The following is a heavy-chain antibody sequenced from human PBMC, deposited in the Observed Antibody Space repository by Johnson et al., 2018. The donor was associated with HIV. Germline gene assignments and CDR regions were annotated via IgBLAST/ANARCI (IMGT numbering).Heavy chain of an antibody. Sequence: VLLVESGGGLVQRGVSLRLSCAGSGFTVSRNYMSWVRQAPGKGLEWVSIIDSGGVTNYADSVKGRFTISRDNSKNTLYLQMNSLRTEDTAVYYCARVSLAYSYGYDAFDIWGQGTMVTVSS. D-gene: IGHD5-18*01. J-gene: IGHJ3*02. V-gene: IGHV3-66*02. CDR3: ARVSLAYSYGYDAFDI. CDR1: GFTVSRNY. CDR2: IDSGGVT.